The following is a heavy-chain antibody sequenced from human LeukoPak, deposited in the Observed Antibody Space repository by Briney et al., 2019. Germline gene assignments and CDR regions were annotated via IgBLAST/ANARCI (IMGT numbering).Heavy chain of an antibody. J-gene: IGHJ4*02. D-gene: IGHD1-7*01. Sequence: SGTLSLTCAVSGGSISSNDWWSRVRQPPGKGLEWIGEIYHSGSTNYNPSLKSRVTISVDKSKNQFSLKLSSVTAADTAVYYCARDNRSFGGTTRIDYWGQGSLVTVSS. V-gene: IGHV4-4*02. CDR1: GGSISSNDW. CDR2: IYHSGST. CDR3: ARDNRSFGGTTRIDY.